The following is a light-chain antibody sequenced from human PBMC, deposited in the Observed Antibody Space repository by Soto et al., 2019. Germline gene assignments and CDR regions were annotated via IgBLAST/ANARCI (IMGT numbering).Light chain of an antibody. V-gene: IGKV1-33*01. J-gene: IGKJ4*01. Sequence: DIQMTQSPSSLSASVGDRVTIACQSSHDVSRNLNWLQQKPGEAPKLLIYDASNLERGVPPRFSASRSGTDFTFTIGSLQPEDVATYYCQQYNSMLSFGGGTEIELK. CDR2: DAS. CDR1: HDVSRN. CDR3: QQYNSMLS.